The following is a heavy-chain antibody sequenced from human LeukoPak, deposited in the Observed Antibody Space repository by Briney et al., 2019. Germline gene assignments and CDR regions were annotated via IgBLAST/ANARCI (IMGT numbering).Heavy chain of an antibody. V-gene: IGHV3-23*01. Sequence: GGSLRLSCAASGFTFCSYAMSWVRQAPGKGLEWVSAISGSGGSTYYADSVKGRFTISRDNSKNTLYLQMNSLRAEDTAVYYCAKVFPYCSGGSCYSGGQYYFDYWGQGTLVTVSS. J-gene: IGHJ4*02. CDR2: ISGSGGST. D-gene: IGHD2-15*01. CDR1: GFTFCSYA. CDR3: AKVFPYCSGGSCYSGGQYYFDY.